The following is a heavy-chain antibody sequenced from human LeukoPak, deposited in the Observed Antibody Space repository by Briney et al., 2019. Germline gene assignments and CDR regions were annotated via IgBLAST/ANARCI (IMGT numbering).Heavy chain of an antibody. CDR1: GFTFSTYT. V-gene: IGHV3-48*02. Sequence: WVSLRLSCGASGFTFSTYTMNWVRQAPGKGLEWVSSTSSSSSTKHYADSVKGRFTISRDNAKNSLFLQMNSLRDEDAAVYYCARARGFDWWGQGALVTVSS. J-gene: IGHJ4*02. CDR2: TSSSSSTK. CDR3: ARARGFDW.